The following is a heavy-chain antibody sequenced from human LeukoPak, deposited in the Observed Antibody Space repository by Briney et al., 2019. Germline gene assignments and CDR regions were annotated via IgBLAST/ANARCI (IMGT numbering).Heavy chain of an antibody. CDR1: GGSISSYY. D-gene: IGHD3-10*01. CDR2: IYYSGST. Sequence: PSETLSLTCTVSGGSISSYYWSWIRQPPGKGLEWIGYIYYSGSTNYNPSLKSRVTISVDTSKNQFSLKLSSVTAADTAVHYCARDVYGSGSFFSGHYYYYYMDVWGKGTTVTISS. CDR3: ARDVYGSGSFFSGHYYYYYMDV. V-gene: IGHV4-59*12. J-gene: IGHJ6*03.